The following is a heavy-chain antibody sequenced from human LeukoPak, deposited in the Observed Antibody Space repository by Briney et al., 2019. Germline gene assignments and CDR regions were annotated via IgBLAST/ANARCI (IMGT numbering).Heavy chain of an antibody. D-gene: IGHD5-18*01. J-gene: IGHJ4*02. CDR1: GFTFSSYS. V-gene: IGHV3-48*01. CDR3: ARTPTIYSYAYYFDY. CDR2: ISSSSSTI. Sequence: GGSLRLSCAASGFTFSSYSMNWVRQAPGKGLEGVSYISSSSSTIYYAGSVKGRFTISRDNAKNSLYLQMNSLRAEDTAVYYCARTPTIYSYAYYFDYWGQGTLVTVSS.